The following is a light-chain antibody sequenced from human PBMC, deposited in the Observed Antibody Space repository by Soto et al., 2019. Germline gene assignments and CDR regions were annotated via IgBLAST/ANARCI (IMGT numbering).Light chain of an antibody. Sequence: EIVLTQSPATLSVSPGERVTLSCRASQSVQSNLAWYHQKPGQAPRLLIYDASTRATVIPARFSGSGSGTEFTLTISSLQSEAFAVYFCQQYNNWLTFGGGTKVDIK. J-gene: IGKJ4*01. V-gene: IGKV3-15*01. CDR3: QQYNNWLT. CDR2: DAS. CDR1: QSVQSN.